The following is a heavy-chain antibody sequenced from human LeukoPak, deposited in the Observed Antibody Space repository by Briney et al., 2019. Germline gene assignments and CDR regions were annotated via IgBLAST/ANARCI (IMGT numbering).Heavy chain of an antibody. D-gene: IGHD3-22*01. Sequence: SQTLPLTCTVSGDSISSANYYWSWIRQHPGKGLEWIGYISYNGNTYYSSSLKSRVTISADTSKNQFSLKLNSVGAADTAVYYCARAYYDTSSYGLDYWGQGILVTVSS. V-gene: IGHV4-31*03. CDR1: GDSISSANYY. J-gene: IGHJ4*02. CDR3: ARAYYDTSSYGLDY. CDR2: ISYNGNT.